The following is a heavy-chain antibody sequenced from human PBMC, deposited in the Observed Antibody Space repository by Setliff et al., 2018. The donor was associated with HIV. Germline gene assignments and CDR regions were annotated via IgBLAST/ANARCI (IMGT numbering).Heavy chain of an antibody. CDR2: TRNKANSYTT. Sequence: GGSLRLSCAASGFTFSSYAMYWVRQAPGKGLEWVGRTRNKANSYTTEYAASVKGRISISRDDSKNSVYLQMNSLKTEDTAMYYCTSDAKRWGQGTLVTVSS. J-gene: IGHJ4*02. CDR1: GFTFSSYA. D-gene: IGHD2-2*01. CDR3: TSDAKR. V-gene: IGHV3-72*01.